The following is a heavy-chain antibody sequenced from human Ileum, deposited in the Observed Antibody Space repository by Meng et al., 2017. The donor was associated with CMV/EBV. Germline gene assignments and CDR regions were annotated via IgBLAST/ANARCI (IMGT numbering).Heavy chain of an antibody. Sequence: GESLRLSCAASGFTVSNNYMSWVRQAPGKGLEWVSVIYSGGGTFYADSVKGRFTISRDNSGNTLYLQMNNLRTEDTAVYYCARLPTGFPNWFDPWGQGTLVTVSS. CDR2: IYSGGGT. J-gene: IGHJ5*02. V-gene: IGHV3-66*02. CDR1: GFTVSNNY. CDR3: ARLPTGFPNWFDP. D-gene: IGHD3-9*01.